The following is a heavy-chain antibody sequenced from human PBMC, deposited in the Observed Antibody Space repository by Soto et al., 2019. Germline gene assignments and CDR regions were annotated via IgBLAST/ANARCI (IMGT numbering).Heavy chain of an antibody. D-gene: IGHD3-16*01. CDR3: ASLGRHG. Sequence: GGSLRLSCAASGFTFSSYSMNWVANIKEDGSEKNYVDSVKGRFTISRDNAKNSLYLQMNSLRAEDTAVYYCASLGRHGWGQGTTVTVSS. J-gene: IGHJ6*02. V-gene: IGHV3-7*01. CDR2: IKEDGSEK. CDR1: GFTFSSYS.